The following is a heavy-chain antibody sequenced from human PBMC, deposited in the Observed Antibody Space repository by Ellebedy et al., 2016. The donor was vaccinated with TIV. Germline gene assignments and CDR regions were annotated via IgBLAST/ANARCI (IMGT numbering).Heavy chain of an antibody. CDR2: ISYDGSDK. CDR1: EFTFSSYA. Sequence: GGSLRLXCAASEFTFSSYAMHWVRQALGKGLEWVAVISYDGSDKYYADSVKGRFTISRDNSKNTLYLQMNSLRAKDTAVYYCARAFYGSGRTPDYWGQGTLVTVSS. V-gene: IGHV3-30*04. J-gene: IGHJ4*02. D-gene: IGHD3-10*01. CDR3: ARAFYGSGRTPDY.